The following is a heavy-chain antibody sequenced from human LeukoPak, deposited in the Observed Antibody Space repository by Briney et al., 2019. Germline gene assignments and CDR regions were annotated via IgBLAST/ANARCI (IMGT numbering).Heavy chain of an antibody. CDR3: ARIGHEDYYFDY. CDR2: IYYSGST. V-gene: IGHV4-59*01. Sequence: SETLSLTCTASGGSISSYYWSWIRQPPGKGLGWIGYIYYSGSTNYNPSLESRVTISVDTSKNQFSLKLSSVTAADTAVYYCARIGHEDYYFDYWGQGTLVTVSS. J-gene: IGHJ4*02. CDR1: GGSISSYY.